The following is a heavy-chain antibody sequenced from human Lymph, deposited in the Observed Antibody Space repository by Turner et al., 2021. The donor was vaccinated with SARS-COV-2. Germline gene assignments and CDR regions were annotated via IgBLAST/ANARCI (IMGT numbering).Heavy chain of an antibody. Sequence: QVQLVESGGGVVQPGRSLRLSCAASGFTFSSYAMHWVRQAPGKGLEWVAFISYEESDKYYADSVKGRFTFSRDNSKNTLYLRMNSLRAEDTAVYNCARDRDSSGWVDYWGQGTLVTVSS. D-gene: IGHD3-22*01. CDR2: ISYEESDK. J-gene: IGHJ4*02. CDR3: ARDRDSSGWVDY. CDR1: GFTFSSYA. V-gene: IGHV3-30*04.